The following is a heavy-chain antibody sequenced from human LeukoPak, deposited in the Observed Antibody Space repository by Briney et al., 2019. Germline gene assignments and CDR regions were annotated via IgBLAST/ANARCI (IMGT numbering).Heavy chain of an antibody. D-gene: IGHD5/OR15-5a*01. J-gene: IGHJ5*02. CDR1: GYTFTGYY. Sequence: ASVKVSCKTSGYTFTGYYMHWVRQAPGLGFQWMGWINPNSGDVYYKEEFQGRVTMTRDTSISTAYMELSRLRPDDTAVYYCVCRGPSDLWGQGTLVTVSS. CDR2: INPNSGDV. V-gene: IGHV1-2*02. CDR3: VCRGPSDL.